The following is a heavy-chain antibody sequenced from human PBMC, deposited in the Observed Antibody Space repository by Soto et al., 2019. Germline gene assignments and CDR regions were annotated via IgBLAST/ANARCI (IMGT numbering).Heavy chain of an antibody. Sequence: SGGSLRLSCAASGFTFSSYAMSWVRQAPGKGLEWVSAISGSGGSTYYADSVKGRFTISRDNSKNTLYLQMSSLRAEDTAVYYCAKVFPRVVTPGKGNWFDPWGQGTLVTVSS. CDR1: GFTFSSYA. V-gene: IGHV3-23*01. CDR2: ISGSGGST. CDR3: AKVFPRVVTPGKGNWFDP. D-gene: IGHD2-21*02. J-gene: IGHJ5*02.